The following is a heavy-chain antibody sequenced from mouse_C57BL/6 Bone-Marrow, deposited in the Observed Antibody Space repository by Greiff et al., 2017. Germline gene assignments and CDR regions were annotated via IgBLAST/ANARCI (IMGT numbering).Heavy chain of an antibody. V-gene: IGHV7-3*01. Sequence: DVMLVESGGGLVQPGGSLSLSCAASGFTFTDYYMSWVRQPPGTALEWLGFIRNKANGYTTEYSASVKGRFTISRDNSQSILYLQMNALRAEDSATYYCARWDGSLAYWCQGTLVTVSA. CDR3: ARWDGSLAY. J-gene: IGHJ3*01. D-gene: IGHD1-1*01. CDR2: IRNKANGYTT. CDR1: GFTFTDYY.